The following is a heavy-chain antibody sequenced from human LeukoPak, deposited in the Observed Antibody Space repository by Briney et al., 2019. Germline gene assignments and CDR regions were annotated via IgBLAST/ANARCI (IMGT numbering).Heavy chain of an antibody. V-gene: IGHV3-7*01. J-gene: IGHJ4*02. D-gene: IGHD5-12*01. CDR2: IKQDGSEK. Sequence: GGSLRLSCAASGFTFSSYWMSWVRQAPGKGLEWVANIKQDGSEKYYVDSVKGRFTISRDNAKNSLYLQMNSLRAEDTAVYYCARDRVVYSGYDHGYWGQGTLVTVSS. CDR3: ARDRVVYSGYDHGY. CDR1: GFTFSSYW.